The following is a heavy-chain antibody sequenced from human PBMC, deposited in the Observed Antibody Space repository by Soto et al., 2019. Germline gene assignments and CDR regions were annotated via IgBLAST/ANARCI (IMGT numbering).Heavy chain of an antibody. J-gene: IGHJ4*02. Sequence: QTGGSLRLSCSASGFTFSSYAMHWVRQAPGKGLEYVSGIRGNGDPPFYADSVKGRFTISRDNSKNTLYLQMTSLSADDTAVYYCVKSRGGNNLDFFDWGQGVLVTVSS. CDR3: VKSRGGNNLDFFD. V-gene: IGHV3-64D*06. CDR1: GFTFSSYA. CDR2: IRGNGDPP. D-gene: IGHD5-12*01.